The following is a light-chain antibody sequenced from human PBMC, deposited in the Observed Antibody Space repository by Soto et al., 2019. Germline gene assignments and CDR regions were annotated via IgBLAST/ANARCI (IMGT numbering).Light chain of an antibody. Sequence: QSALTQPASVSGSPGQSITISCTGTSSDVGGYNYVSWYQQHPGKAPKLMIYDVSNRPSGVSNRFSGSKSGKTASLTISWHQAEDEADYYCSSYTSSSTVFGGGT. CDR2: DVS. J-gene: IGLJ2*01. CDR1: SSDVGGYNY. CDR3: SSYTSSSTV. V-gene: IGLV2-14*01.